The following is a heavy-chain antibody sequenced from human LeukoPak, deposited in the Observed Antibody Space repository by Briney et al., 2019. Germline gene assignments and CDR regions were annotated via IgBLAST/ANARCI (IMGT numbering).Heavy chain of an antibody. J-gene: IGHJ2*01. CDR1: GGSISSYY. V-gene: IGHV4-59*01. Sequence: PSETLSLTCTVSGGSISSYYWSWIRQPPGKGLEWIGYIYYSGNTNYNPSLKSRVSISIDTSKNQFSLQLSSVTAADTAVYYCARDRESSGLRDFDLWGRGTLVTVSA. CDR2: IYYSGNT. D-gene: IGHD3-22*01. CDR3: ARDRESSGLRDFDL.